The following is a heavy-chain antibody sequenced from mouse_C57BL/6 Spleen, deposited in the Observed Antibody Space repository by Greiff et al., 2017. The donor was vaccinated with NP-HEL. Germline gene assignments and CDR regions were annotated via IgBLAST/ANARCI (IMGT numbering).Heavy chain of an antibody. J-gene: IGHJ1*03. V-gene: IGHV1-64*01. CDR1: GYTFTSYW. CDR2: IHPNSGST. CDR3: ARKDDGFKGYFDV. D-gene: IGHD2-3*01. Sequence: VQLQQPGAELVKPGASVKLSCKASGYTFTSYWMHWVKQRPGQGLEWIGMIHPNSGSTNYNEKFKSKATLTVDKSSSTAYMQLSSLTSEDSAVYYCARKDDGFKGYFDVWGTGTTVTVSS.